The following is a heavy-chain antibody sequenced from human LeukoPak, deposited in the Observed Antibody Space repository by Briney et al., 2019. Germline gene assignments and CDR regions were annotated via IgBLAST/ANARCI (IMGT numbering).Heavy chain of an antibody. V-gene: IGHV4-39*01. CDR3: ARHKLGSSWFDP. CDR1: GGSISNGGYY. D-gene: IGHD1-26*01. Sequence: SETLSLTCTVSGGSISNGGYYWGWIRQPPGKGLEWIGSIYYSGSTFYNPSLKSRVSISVDTSMDQSSLTLSSVTAADTAVYNCARHKLGSSWFDPWGQGTLVTVSS. CDR2: IYYSGST. J-gene: IGHJ5*02.